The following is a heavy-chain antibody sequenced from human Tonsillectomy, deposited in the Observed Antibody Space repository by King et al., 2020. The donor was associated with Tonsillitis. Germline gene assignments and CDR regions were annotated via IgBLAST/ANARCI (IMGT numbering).Heavy chain of an antibody. D-gene: IGHD4-17*01. V-gene: IGHV3-7*03. CDR3: ARDSKYYGDYEDY. J-gene: IGHJ4*02. CDR1: GFSFSSYW. Sequence: VQLVESGGGLVQPGGSLRLSCAASGFSFSSYWMSWVRQAPGKGLEWVANIKHDESEKYYVDSVTGRFTISRDNAKNSLYLQMNSLRAEDPAVYYCARDSKYYGDYEDYWGQGTLVTVSS. CDR2: IKHDESEK.